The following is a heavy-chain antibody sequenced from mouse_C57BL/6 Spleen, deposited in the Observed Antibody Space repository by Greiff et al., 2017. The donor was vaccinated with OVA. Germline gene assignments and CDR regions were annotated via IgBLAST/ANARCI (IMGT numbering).Heavy chain of an antibody. V-gene: IGHV1-54*01. J-gene: IGHJ1*03. Sequence: VQLVESGAELVRPGTSVKVSCKASGYAFTNYLIEWVKQRPGQGLEWIGVINPGSGGTNYNEKFKGKATLTADKSSSTAYMQLSSLTSEDSAVYFCARENWDEGYFDVWGTGTTVTVSS. CDR3: ARENWDEGYFDV. CDR2: INPGSGGT. CDR1: GYAFTNYL. D-gene: IGHD4-1*01.